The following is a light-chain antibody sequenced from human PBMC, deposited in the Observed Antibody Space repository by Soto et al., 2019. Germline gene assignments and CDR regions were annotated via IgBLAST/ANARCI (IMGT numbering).Light chain of an antibody. Sequence: EIVMTQSPATLSVSPGERATLSCRASQSVNSNLAWYQQKPGQAPRLLIYGASARATGIPARFSGSGSGTGFTLTISGLQSEDFAVYYCQQYNNWPYTFGQGNKLEIK. CDR1: QSVNSN. J-gene: IGKJ2*01. CDR3: QQYNNWPYT. CDR2: GAS. V-gene: IGKV3-15*01.